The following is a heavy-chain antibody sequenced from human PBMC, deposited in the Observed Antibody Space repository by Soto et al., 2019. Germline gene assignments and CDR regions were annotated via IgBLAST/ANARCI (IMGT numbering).Heavy chain of an antibody. Sequence: EVQLLESGGGLVQPGGSLRLSCAASGFTFSSYAMSWVRQAPGKGLEWVSAISGSGGSTYYADSVKGRFTISRDNSKNTLYLRMNSLRAEDTAVYYCAKWGTCSGGSCPGDYWGQGTLVTVSS. CDR3: AKWGTCSGGSCPGDY. V-gene: IGHV3-23*01. D-gene: IGHD2-15*01. CDR2: ISGSGGST. J-gene: IGHJ4*02. CDR1: GFTFSSYA.